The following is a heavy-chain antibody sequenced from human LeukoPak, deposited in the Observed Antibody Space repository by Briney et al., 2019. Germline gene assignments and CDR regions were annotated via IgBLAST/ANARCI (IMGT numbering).Heavy chain of an antibody. CDR1: GFTFSSYA. V-gene: IGHV3-23*01. J-gene: IGHJ3*02. CDR2: ISGSGGST. D-gene: IGHD3-3*01. CDR3: PPLGRFEVVPPPHDLFDI. Sequence: GGSLRLSCAASGFTFSSYAMSWVRQAPGKGLEWVSAISGSGGSTYHADSVKGRFTISRDNSKNTLYLQMNSLRAEDTAVYYCPPLGRFEVVPPPHDLFDIWAQGTMATVSP.